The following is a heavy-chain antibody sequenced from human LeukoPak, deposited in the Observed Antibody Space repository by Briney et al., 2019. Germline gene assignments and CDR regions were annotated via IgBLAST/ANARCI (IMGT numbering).Heavy chain of an antibody. Sequence: SETLSLTYTVSGGSISSYYWSWIRQPAGKGLEWIGRIYTSGSTNYNPSLKSRVTMSVDTSKNQFSLKLSSVTAADTAVYYCARIRYFDGYDAFDIWGQGTMVTVSS. D-gene: IGHD3-9*01. J-gene: IGHJ3*02. V-gene: IGHV4-4*07. CDR1: GGSISSYY. CDR3: ARIRYFDGYDAFDI. CDR2: IYTSGST.